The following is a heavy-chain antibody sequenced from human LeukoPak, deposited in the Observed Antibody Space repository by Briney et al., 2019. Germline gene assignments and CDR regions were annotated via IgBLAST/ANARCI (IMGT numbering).Heavy chain of an antibody. D-gene: IGHD3-22*01. CDR2: IYYSGST. CDR3: ARDGAYYDSSGFLDY. J-gene: IGHJ4*02. V-gene: IGHV4-59*01. Sequence: TSETLSLTCTVSGGSISIYYWSWIRQPPGKGLEWIGYIYYSGSTNYNPSLKSRVTISVDTSKNQFSLKLSSVTAADTAVYYCARDGAYYDSSGFLDYWGQGTLVTVSS. CDR1: GGSISIYY.